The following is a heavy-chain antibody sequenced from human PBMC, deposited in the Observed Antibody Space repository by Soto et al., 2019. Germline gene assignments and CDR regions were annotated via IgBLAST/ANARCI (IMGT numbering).Heavy chain of an antibody. V-gene: IGHV4-31*03. CDR3: ARDEIVGANWFDP. CDR1: GGSISSGGFY. CDR2: IYHSGST. J-gene: IGHJ5*02. D-gene: IGHD1-26*01. Sequence: PSETLSLTCTVSGGSISSGGFYWSWIRQHPGKGLEWIGYIYHSGSTYYNPSLKSRVTISVDTSKNQFSLKLSSVTAADTAVYYCARDEIVGANWFDPWGKGTLVTVSS.